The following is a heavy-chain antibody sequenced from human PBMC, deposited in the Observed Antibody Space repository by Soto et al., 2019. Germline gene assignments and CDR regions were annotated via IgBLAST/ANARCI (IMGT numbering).Heavy chain of an antibody. CDR2: IYYSGST. CDR1: GGSISSYY. D-gene: IGHD2-15*01. CDR3: ARQLGYCSGGSCSKPSHYYYYYGMDV. Sequence: SETLSLTCTVSGGSISSYYWSWIRQPPGKGLEWIGYIYYSGSTNYNPSLKSRVTISVDTSKNPFSLKLSSVTAADTAVYYCARQLGYCSGGSCSKPSHYYYYYGMDVWGQGTTVTVSS. J-gene: IGHJ6*02. V-gene: IGHV4-59*01.